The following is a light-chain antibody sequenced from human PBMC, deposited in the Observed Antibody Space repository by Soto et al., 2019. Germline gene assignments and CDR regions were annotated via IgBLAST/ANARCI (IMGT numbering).Light chain of an antibody. J-gene: IGKJ3*01. CDR3: QQYGSSLFT. CDR1: QSVSSSY. CDR2: GAS. V-gene: IGKV3-20*01. Sequence: EIVLTQSPGTLSLSPGERATLSCRASQSVSSSYLAWYQQKTGQAPRLLIYGASSRATGIPDRFSGSGSGTDFILTISRLEPEDFAVYYFQQYGSSLFTFGPGTKVDIK.